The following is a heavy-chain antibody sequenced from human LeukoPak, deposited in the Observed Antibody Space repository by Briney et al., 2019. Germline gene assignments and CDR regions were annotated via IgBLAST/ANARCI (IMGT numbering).Heavy chain of an antibody. CDR1: GFVFSASY. Sequence: GGSLSLSCAASGFVFSASYMSWVRKAPGKGLEWVATIKPDGSEKYHVDSVSGRFTISRDNTNDSLFLQMNSPRVDDTAVYYCVRGGTYWTVSWGQGTLVNVS. J-gene: IGHJ5*01. CDR3: VRGGTYWTVS. V-gene: IGHV3-7*01. CDR2: IKPDGSEK.